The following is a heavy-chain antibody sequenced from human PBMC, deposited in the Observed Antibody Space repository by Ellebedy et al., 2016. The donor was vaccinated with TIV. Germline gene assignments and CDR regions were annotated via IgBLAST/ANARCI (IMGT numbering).Heavy chain of an antibody. Sequence: GESLKISCAASGCTFRTYGMHWVRQAPGKGMEWVAVIWHDGSEKFYVDSVKGRFTIFRDNSESTVDLQMDSLRVEDTGTYYCARDSSDTSGYYIPHFDYWGQGILVTVSS. CDR3: ARDSSDTSGYYIPHFDY. V-gene: IGHV3-33*01. CDR2: IWHDGSEK. J-gene: IGHJ4*02. D-gene: IGHD3-22*01. CDR1: GCTFRTYG.